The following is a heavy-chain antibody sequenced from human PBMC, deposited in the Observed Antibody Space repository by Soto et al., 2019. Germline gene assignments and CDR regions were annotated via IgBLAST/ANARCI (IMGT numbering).Heavy chain of an antibody. Sequence: QLQLQEAGPGLVRPSQTLSLTCSVSGGSITSGGYYWGWIRQLPEKGLDWVAYVYPSGRTYYNPSRQSRLCISLETSKNPCSLILRSVTAAETGVYYCARDHNGFYTALDIWGQGAMVTVSS. J-gene: IGHJ3*02. CDR3: ARDHNGFYTALDI. D-gene: IGHD2-2*02. CDR1: GGSITSGGYY. V-gene: IGHV4-31*03. CDR2: VYPSGRT.